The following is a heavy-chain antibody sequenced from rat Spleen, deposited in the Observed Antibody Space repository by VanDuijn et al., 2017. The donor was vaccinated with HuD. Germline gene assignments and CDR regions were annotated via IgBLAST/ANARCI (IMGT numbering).Heavy chain of an antibody. CDR2: ISYDGDST. CDR1: GFTFSNFD. D-gene: IGHD1-2*01. J-gene: IGHJ2*01. CDR3: ARHQYHSNYISACYFDY. Sequence: EVQLEESGGGLVQPGRSMKLSCAASGFTFSNFDMAWVRQAPTKGLEWVASISYDGDSTYYRDSVKGRFTISRDNAKSTLYLQMDSLRSEDTATYYCARHQYHSNYISACYFDYWGQGVMVTVSS. V-gene: IGHV5-25*01.